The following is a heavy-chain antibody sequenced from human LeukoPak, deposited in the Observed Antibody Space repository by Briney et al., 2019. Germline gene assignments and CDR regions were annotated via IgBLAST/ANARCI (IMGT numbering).Heavy chain of an antibody. CDR1: GYTFTSYG. V-gene: IGHV1-18*01. CDR3: ARASHRWLQLDY. J-gene: IGHJ4*02. Sequence: ASVKVSCKASGYTFTSYGISWVRQAPGQGLEWMGWISAYNGNTNYAQKLQGRVTMTTDKSTSTAYMELRSLRSDDTAVYYCARASHRWLQLDYWGQGTLVTVSS. D-gene: IGHD5-24*01. CDR2: ISAYNGNT.